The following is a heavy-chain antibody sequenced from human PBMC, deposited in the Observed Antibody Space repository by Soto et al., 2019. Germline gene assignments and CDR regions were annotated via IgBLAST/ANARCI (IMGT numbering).Heavy chain of an antibody. Sequence: ASVKVSCKASGYTFTSYGISWVRQAPGQGLEWMGWISAYNGNTNYAQKLQGRVTMTTDTSTSTAYMELRSLRSDDTAVYYCCDGSGSYYNVPWFDPWGQGTLVTVSS. D-gene: IGHD3-10*01. CDR2: ISAYNGNT. CDR1: GYTFTSYG. CDR3: CDGSGSYYNVPWFDP. J-gene: IGHJ5*02. V-gene: IGHV1-18*01.